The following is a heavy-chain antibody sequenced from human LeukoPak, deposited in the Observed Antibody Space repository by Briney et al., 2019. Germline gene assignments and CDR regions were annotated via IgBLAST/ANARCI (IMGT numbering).Heavy chain of an antibody. Sequence: GASVKVSCKAFGGTFSSYAISWVRQAPGQGLEWMGGIIPIFGTANYAQKFQGRVTITADESTSTAYMELSSLRSEDTAVYYCARVYSSGWGFDYWGQGTLVTVSS. CDR2: IIPIFGTA. CDR3: ARVYSSGWGFDY. D-gene: IGHD6-19*01. V-gene: IGHV1-69*13. CDR1: GGTFSSYA. J-gene: IGHJ4*02.